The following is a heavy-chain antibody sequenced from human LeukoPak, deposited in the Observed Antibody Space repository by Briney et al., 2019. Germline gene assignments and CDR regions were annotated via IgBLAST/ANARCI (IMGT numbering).Heavy chain of an antibody. J-gene: IGHJ5*02. V-gene: IGHV3-7*01. Sequence: GGSLRLSCAASGFTFSGYYMSWVRQAPGKGLEWVANIKQDGSEKLYVGSVKGRFTISRDNAKKSLYLQMNSLTAEDTAVYYCARDQGSIPLDRWGQGTLVTVSS. CDR1: GFTFSGYY. CDR2: IKQDGSEK. D-gene: IGHD6-13*01. CDR3: ARDQGSIPLDR.